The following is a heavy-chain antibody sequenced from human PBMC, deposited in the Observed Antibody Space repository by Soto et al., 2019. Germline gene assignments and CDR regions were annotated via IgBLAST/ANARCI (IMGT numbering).Heavy chain of an antibody. Sequence: QVQLVESGGGVVQPGRSLRLSCAASGFTFSSYGMHWVRQAPGKGLEWVAVISHDGNHKYYADSVKGRFTISRDNSKNARYLQMNGLRGEDTAVYYGAKLDCRGGAGYLWYSGMDVWGQGTTVTVSS. CDR1: GFTFSSYG. V-gene: IGHV3-30*18. D-gene: IGHD2-21*02. CDR3: AKLDCRGGAGYLWYSGMDV. CDR2: ISHDGNHK. J-gene: IGHJ6*02.